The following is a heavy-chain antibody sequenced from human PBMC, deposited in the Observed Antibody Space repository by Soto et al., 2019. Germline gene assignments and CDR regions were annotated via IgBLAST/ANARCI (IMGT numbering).Heavy chain of an antibody. V-gene: IGHV3-21*06. J-gene: IGHJ4*02. Sequence: PGGSLRLSCAASGFSFRSYYLNWVRQAPGRGLEWVSSISPSSSFLSYADSVKGRFTISRGNAKSSVHLQMNSLRAEDTAVYFCARVGTDYGSGSPYYSDYWGQGTLVTAPQ. CDR2: ISPSSSFL. CDR3: ARVGTDYGSGSPYYSDY. D-gene: IGHD3-10*01. CDR1: GFSFRSYY.